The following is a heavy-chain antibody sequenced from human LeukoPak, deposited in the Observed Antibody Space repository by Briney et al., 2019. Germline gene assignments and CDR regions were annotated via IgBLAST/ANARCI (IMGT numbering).Heavy chain of an antibody. Sequence: GGSLRLSCAASGFTFSSYSMNWVRQAPGKGLEWVSSISSSSSYIYYADSVKGRFTISRDNAKNSLYLQMNSLRAEDTAVYYCARALTTVGPYYFDYWGQGTLVTVSS. CDR3: ARALTTVGPYYFDY. J-gene: IGHJ4*02. V-gene: IGHV3-21*01. CDR1: GFTFSSYS. D-gene: IGHD4-23*01. CDR2: ISSSSSYI.